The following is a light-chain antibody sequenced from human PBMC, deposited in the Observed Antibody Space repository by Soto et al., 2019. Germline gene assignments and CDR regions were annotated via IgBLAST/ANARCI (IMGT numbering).Light chain of an antibody. CDR1: SNDVGGYNF. Sequence: HSALTQPRSVSGSPGQSVTISCTGTSNDVGGYNFVSWYQQHPGKAPKLMIYDVTKRPSGVPDRFSGSKSGNTASLTISGLQAEDEADYYCCSYVGSPYVFGTGTKVTVL. CDR2: DVT. CDR3: CSYVGSPYV. V-gene: IGLV2-11*01. J-gene: IGLJ1*01.